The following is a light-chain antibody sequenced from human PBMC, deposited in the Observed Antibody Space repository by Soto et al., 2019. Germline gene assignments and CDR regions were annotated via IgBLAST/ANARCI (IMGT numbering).Light chain of an antibody. Sequence: QSVLTQPPSVSGAPGQRVTISCTGSSSNIGAHYDVHWYQQLPGTAPKLLIYGNSNRPSGVPDRFSVSKSGTSASLAITGLQAEDEADYYGQSYDNSLSVYVFGTGTKLTVL. CDR1: SSNIGAHYD. CDR3: QSYDNSLSVYV. CDR2: GNS. J-gene: IGLJ1*01. V-gene: IGLV1-40*01.